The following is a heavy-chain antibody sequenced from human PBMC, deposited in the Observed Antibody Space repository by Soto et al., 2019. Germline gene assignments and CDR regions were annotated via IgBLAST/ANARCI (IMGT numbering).Heavy chain of an antibody. CDR1: GDSLSSGSHF. J-gene: IGHJ6*02. Sequence: QVLLQESGPGLVKPSQTLSLTCSVSGDSLSSGSHFWSWVRRHPGKGLEWVGYISSSGNTYYNPSLQSRVTISLDTSNMQLSLTPTSVTAAGTAVYLCASETQLGGFGTFFYALDVWGQGTTVTV. D-gene: IGHD1-1*01. V-gene: IGHV4-30-4*01. CDR2: ISSSGNT. CDR3: ASETQLGGFGTFFYALDV.